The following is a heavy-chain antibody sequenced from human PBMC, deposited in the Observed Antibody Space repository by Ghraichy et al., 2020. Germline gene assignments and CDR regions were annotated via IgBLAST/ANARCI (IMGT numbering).Heavy chain of an antibody. D-gene: IGHD5-12*01. CDR3: VRTAITSIIAPLDY. CDR2: ISGSSRYI. V-gene: IGHV3-21*01. J-gene: IGHJ4*02. CDR1: GFTFSSHT. Sequence: GGSLRLSCAASGFTFSSHTMNWVRQAPGKGLEWVSSISGSSRYIYYADSVKGRFTISRDNAKKSLYLQMNSLRAEDTALYFCVRTAITSIIAPLDYWGLGTLVTVSS.